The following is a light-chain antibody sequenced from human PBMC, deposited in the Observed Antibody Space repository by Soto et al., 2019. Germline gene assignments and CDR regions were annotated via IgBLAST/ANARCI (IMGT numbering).Light chain of an antibody. CDR1: QRVSNNF. V-gene: IGKV3D-20*01. Sequence: VVLTQFPGTLSLSPGETATLSCGASQRVSNNFLGWYQQKPGLPPRLLIYDATSRANGIPERFSGGGSGTHFTLTISRLEPEDFAVYYSQQYGSTPWTFGRGTKVDIK. J-gene: IGKJ1*01. CDR3: QQYGSTPWT. CDR2: DAT.